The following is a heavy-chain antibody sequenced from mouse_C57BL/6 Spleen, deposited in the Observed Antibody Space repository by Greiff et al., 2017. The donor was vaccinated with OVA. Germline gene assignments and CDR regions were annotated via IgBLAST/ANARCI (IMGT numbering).Heavy chain of an antibody. Sequence: EVKLVESGGGLVKPGGSLKLSRAAPGFTLCDYGMHWVRHALEKGLEWGAYISSGSSIIHYADTVKGRFTLSRDNAKNTLFLQMTSLRAEDTAMYYCARSYPYYYAMDYWGQGTSVTVSS. J-gene: IGHJ4*01. V-gene: IGHV5-17*01. CDR2: ISSGSSII. CDR3: ARSYPYYYAMDY. CDR1: GFTLCDYG. D-gene: IGHD2-12*01.